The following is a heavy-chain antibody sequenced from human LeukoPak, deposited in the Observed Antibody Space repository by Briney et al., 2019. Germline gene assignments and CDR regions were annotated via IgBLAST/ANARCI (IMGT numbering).Heavy chain of an antibody. J-gene: IGHJ4*02. Sequence: GGSLRLSCAASEFSFSNNWMNWVRQAPGKGLEWVSAINSDGSSINYADSVQGRFTISRDNAKNMLYLQMDSLRAEDTSVYYCTSPPSIAVADPFDSWGQGTLVTVSS. CDR1: EFSFSNNW. CDR2: INSDGSSI. CDR3: TSPPSIAVADPFDS. V-gene: IGHV3-74*01. D-gene: IGHD6-19*01.